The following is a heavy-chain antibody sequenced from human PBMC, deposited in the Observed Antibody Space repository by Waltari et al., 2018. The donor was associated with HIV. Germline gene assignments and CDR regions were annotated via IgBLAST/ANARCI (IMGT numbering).Heavy chain of an antibody. CDR1: GFALSGFG. CDR3: ARSPTPTKMPY. Sequence: QVQLVESGGGEVHPGESLRLSCNASGFALSGFGMHWVRQAPGKGLEWLAGSSYDEVKQFYADSVNVRFTISRDNSRNLVFLHMTSLTPEDTAMYYCARSPTPTKMPYWGQGTRVTVST. J-gene: IGHJ4*02. V-gene: IGHV3-30*03. D-gene: IGHD2-2*01. CDR2: SSYDEVKQ.